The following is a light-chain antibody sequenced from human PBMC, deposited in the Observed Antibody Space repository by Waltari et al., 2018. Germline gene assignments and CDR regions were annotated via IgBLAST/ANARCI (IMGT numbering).Light chain of an antibody. Sequence: DIQLTQSPSSLSASVGARVTITCRASQAISNALAWYQQRPGKAPILLVYAASNLASGVPPRFSGGGSGTDYTLTISSRQPEDFATYYCQQYRSPPRTFGHGTKVE. CDR2: AAS. J-gene: IGKJ1*01. CDR3: QQYRSPPRT. CDR1: QAISNA. V-gene: IGKV1-NL1*01.